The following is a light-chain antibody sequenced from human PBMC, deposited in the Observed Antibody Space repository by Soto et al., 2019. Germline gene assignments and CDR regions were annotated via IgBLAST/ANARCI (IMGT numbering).Light chain of an antibody. V-gene: IGKV1-5*03. J-gene: IGKJ1*01. CDR1: QSISSW. CDR3: QQYNSDSRT. Sequence: DIQCARSSSSLCASVVDRVTISFRASQSISSWLAWYQQKPGKAPELLIYEASSLEIGVPSRFSGSGSGTEFTLTISSLQPDDFATYYCQQYNSDSRTFGQGTKVDI. CDR2: EAS.